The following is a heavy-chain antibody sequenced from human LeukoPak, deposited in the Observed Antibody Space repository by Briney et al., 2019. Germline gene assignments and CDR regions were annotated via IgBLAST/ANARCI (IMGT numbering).Heavy chain of an antibody. J-gene: IGHJ6*02. D-gene: IGHD3-10*01. CDR3: AEDGYGSVDV. CDR1: GFTFSSYA. V-gene: IGHV3-23*01. CDR2: ISGSGGST. Sequence: GGSLRLSCAASGFTFSSYAMSWVRQAPGKGLEWVSGISGSGGSTYYADSVKGRSTISRDNSKNTLYLQMNSLRAEDTAVYYCAEDGYGSVDVWGQGTTVTVSS.